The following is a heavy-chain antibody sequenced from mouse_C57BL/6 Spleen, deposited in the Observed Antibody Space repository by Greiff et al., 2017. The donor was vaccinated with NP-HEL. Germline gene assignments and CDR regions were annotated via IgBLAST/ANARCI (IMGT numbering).Heavy chain of an antibody. V-gene: IGHV5-9*01. CDR1: GFTFSSYT. J-gene: IGHJ4*01. D-gene: IGHD2-4*01. CDR2: ISGGGGNT. Sequence: EVKLMESGGGLVKPGGSLKLSCAASGFTFSSYTMSWVRQTPEKRLEWVATISGGGGNTYYPDSVKGRFTISRDNAKNTLYLQMSSLRSEDTALYYCARDIYYDYDDAMDYWGQGTSVTVSS. CDR3: ARDIYYDYDDAMDY.